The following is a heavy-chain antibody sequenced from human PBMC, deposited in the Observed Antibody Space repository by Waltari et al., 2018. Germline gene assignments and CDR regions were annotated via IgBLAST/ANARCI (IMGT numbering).Heavy chain of an antibody. J-gene: IGHJ4*02. D-gene: IGHD3-9*01. CDR1: GFSVRSNN. CDR2: FYAGGSE. CDR3: ARDVTTGYPGPYFES. Sequence: EVQLVESGGRLIQPGGSLTLSCVASGFSVRSNNMNWVRQAPGKWLEWVVNFYAGGSEYYADSVKGRVTISRDNSKNTLYLQMNILTAEDTAVYYCARDVTTGYPGPYFESWGQGTLLVVSS. V-gene: IGHV3-53*01.